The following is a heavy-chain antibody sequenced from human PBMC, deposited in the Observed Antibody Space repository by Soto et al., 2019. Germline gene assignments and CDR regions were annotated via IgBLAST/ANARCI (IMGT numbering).Heavy chain of an antibody. Sequence: QVDLVQSGAEVKEPGASVRISCEASGYTFTSYGIHWVRQAPGQRLEWMGWINTGSSNTRYSPEFQARVTITRDTPASTAYMELNSLRSEDTAVYSCARAMPTAGYLYFDQWGQGTLVTVSS. CDR2: INTGSSNT. J-gene: IGHJ4*02. CDR1: GYTFTSYG. CDR3: ARAMPTAGYLYFDQ. V-gene: IGHV1-3*04. D-gene: IGHD3-9*01.